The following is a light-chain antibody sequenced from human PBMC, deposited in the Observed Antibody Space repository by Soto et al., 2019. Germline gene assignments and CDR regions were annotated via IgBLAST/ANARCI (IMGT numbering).Light chain of an antibody. CDR2: HAS. Sequence: DIQMTRSPSTLSASVGDRVTITCRASQSINNRLAWYQLKPGKAPKLLIYHASTLQSGVPSGFSGSGSGTEFTLTISSLQPDDFATYYCQQYASYSPTFGQGTKVGIE. V-gene: IGKV1-5*01. CDR3: QQYASYSPT. CDR1: QSINNR. J-gene: IGKJ1*01.